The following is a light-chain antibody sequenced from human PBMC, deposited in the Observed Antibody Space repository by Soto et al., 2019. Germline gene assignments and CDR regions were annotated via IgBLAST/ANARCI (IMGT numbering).Light chain of an antibody. CDR2: GAS. CDR3: QQYGSSPRT. CDR1: QSVSSSY. J-gene: IGKJ1*01. V-gene: IGKV3-20*01. Sequence: EPVLPQSPGTLSLSPGERATLSCRARQSVSSSYLAWYQQKPGQAPRLLIYGASSRATGIPDRFSGSGSGTDFTLTISRLEPEDFAVYYCQQYGSSPRTFGQGTK.